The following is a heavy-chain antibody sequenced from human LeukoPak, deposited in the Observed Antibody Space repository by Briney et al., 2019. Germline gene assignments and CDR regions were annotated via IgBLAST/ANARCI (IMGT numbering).Heavy chain of an antibody. CDR1: GYTFTSYG. D-gene: IGHD3-9*01. CDR3: AKDQAATNTQVRFCLD. CDR2: ISAYNGNT. J-gene: IGHJ4*02. V-gene: IGHV1-18*01. Sequence: ASVKVSCKASGYTFTSYGISWVRQAPGQGLEWMGWISAYNGNTNFAQKLQGRVTMTTDTSTSTAYMDLRSLRSDDTAVYYCAKDQAATNTQVRFCLDWGQGTLVTVSS.